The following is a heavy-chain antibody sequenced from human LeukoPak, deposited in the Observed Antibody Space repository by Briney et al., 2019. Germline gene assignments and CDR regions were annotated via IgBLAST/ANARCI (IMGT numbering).Heavy chain of an antibody. J-gene: IGHJ6*02. CDR3: ARDHWNFGYYYGMDV. Sequence: GGSLRLSCAASGFTFSSYAMHWVRQAPGKGLEWVAVISYDGSNKYYADSVKGRFTISRDNSKNTLYLQMNSLRAEDTAVYYCARDHWNFGYYYGMDVWGQGTTVTVSS. V-gene: IGHV3-30*04. CDR1: GFTFSSYA. CDR2: ISYDGSNK. D-gene: IGHD1-7*01.